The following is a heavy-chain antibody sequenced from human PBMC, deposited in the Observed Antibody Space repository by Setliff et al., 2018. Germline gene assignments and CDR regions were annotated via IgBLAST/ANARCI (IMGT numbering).Heavy chain of an antibody. CDR3: ARPPRGGRWYFDL. Sequence: PSETLSLTCTVSGGPISSYFWSWIRQPPGKGLEWIGYISHLGITSYNPSLKSRATISVDTSKNQFSLQLTSVTSADTAVYYCARPPRGGRWYFDLWGRGTLVTVSS. CDR1: GGPISSYF. J-gene: IGHJ2*01. D-gene: IGHD3-16*01. CDR2: ISHLGIT. V-gene: IGHV4-59*01.